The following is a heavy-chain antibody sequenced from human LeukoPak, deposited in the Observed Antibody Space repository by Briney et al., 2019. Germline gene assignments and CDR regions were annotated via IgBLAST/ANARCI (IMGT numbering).Heavy chain of an antibody. CDR3: ARRTIFGVALNWFDP. CDR2: ISSSSSYI. J-gene: IGHJ5*02. V-gene: IGHV3-21*01. D-gene: IGHD3-3*01. Sequence: GGSLRLSCAASGFTFSSYSMNWVRQAPGKGLEWVSSISSSSSYIYYADSVKGRFTISRDNAKNSLYLQMNSLRAEDTAVYYCARRTIFGVALNWFDPWGQGTLVTVSS. CDR1: GFTFSSYS.